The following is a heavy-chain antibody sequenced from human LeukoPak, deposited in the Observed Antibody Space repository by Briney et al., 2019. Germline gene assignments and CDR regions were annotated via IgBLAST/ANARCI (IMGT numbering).Heavy chain of an antibody. J-gene: IGHJ5*02. CDR1: GFTFTTYW. Sequence: GGSLRLSCAASGFTFTTYWMTWVRQAPGKGLEWVANIKQDGSDKYYVDSMKGRFTISRDNAKNSLYLQMNSLRAEDTAVYYCTSYHVLAGFDPWGQGTLVTVSS. CDR2: IKQDGSDK. V-gene: IGHV3-7*01. D-gene: IGHD3-3*02. CDR3: TSYHVLAGFDP.